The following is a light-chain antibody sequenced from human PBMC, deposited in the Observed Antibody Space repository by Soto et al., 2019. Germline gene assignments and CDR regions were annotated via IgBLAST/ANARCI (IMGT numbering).Light chain of an antibody. CDR3: QQYGSSPRT. V-gene: IGKV3-20*01. CDR1: QIVSHNY. J-gene: IGKJ1*01. Sequence: EIVLTQSPGTLSLSPGERATLSCRASQIVSHNYLAWYQQKPGQAPRLLIYGASSRATGIPDRFSGSGSGTDFTLTISRLEPEDFAVYYCQQYGSSPRTFGQGTKVEIK. CDR2: GAS.